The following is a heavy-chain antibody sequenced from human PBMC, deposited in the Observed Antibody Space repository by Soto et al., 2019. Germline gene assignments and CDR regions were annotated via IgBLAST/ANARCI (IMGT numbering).Heavy chain of an antibody. CDR2: ITGTGGNT. J-gene: IGHJ6*02. CDR3: ARIRGYWYGLDV. V-gene: IGHV3-23*01. Sequence: LGGSLRLSCAASGFPLSTYGMTWVRQAPGKGLEWVSAITGTGGNTYYVDSVKGRFTSSRDNSKNMLYLQVNSLRVEDTAVYYCARIRGYWYGLDVWGQGTTVTVSS. CDR1: GFPLSTYG.